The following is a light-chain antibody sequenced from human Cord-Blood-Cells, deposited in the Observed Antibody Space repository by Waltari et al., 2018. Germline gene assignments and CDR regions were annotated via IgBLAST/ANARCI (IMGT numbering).Light chain of an antibody. V-gene: IGKV3-20*01. Sequence: EIVLTQSPGTLSLSPGERATLSCRASQSVSSSYLAWYQQKPGQAPRLLIYGASSRATGISDRGSGSGSGTDFTLTISRLEPEEFAVYYCQQYGSSLMYTFGQGTKLEIK. CDR1: QSVSSSY. CDR3: QQYGSSLMYT. J-gene: IGKJ2*01. CDR2: GAS.